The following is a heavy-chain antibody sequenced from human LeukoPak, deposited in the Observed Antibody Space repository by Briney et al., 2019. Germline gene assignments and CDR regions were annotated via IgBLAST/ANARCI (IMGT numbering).Heavy chain of an antibody. D-gene: IGHD6-19*01. Sequence: GGSLRLSCAASGFTFSSYGMHWVRQAPGKGLKWVAVISYDGSNKYYADSVKGRFTISRDNSKNTLYLQMNSLRAEDTAVYYCAKDLPSVAGRYYYYGMDVWGQGTTVTVSS. CDR2: ISYDGSNK. CDR3: AKDLPSVAGRYYYYGMDV. V-gene: IGHV3-30*18. J-gene: IGHJ6*02. CDR1: GFTFSSYG.